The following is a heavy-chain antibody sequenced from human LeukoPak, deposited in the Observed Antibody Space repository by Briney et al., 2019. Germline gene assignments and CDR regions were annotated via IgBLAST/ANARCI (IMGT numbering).Heavy chain of an antibody. CDR1: GGSISSYY. CDR3: ARHEYSSGWYYFDY. CDR2: IYYSGST. Sequence: SETLSLTCTVSGGSISSYYWSWIRQPPGKGLEWIGYIYYSGSTKYNPSLKSRVTISVDTSKNQFPLKLSSVTAADTAVYYCARHEYSSGWYYFDYWGQGTLVTVSS. J-gene: IGHJ4*02. V-gene: IGHV4-59*08. D-gene: IGHD6-19*01.